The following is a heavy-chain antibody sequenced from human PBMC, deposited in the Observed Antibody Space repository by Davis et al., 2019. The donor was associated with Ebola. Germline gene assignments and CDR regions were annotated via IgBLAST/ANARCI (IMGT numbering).Heavy chain of an antibody. J-gene: IGHJ6*02. Sequence: SLRLPCVSSRLTYRSDWMSCNPHAPGKGLEWVTYIKHDGSEKYYVDSVKGRFTISRDNAKNSLYLQMNSLRAEDKAGYYCARQSPGGGDNSLYYHCYGMDVWDQGTTVSVSS. V-gene: IGHV3-7*01. D-gene: IGHD2-21*01. CDR2: IKHDGSEK. CDR3: ARQSPGGGDNSLYYHCYGMDV. CDR1: RLTYRSDW.